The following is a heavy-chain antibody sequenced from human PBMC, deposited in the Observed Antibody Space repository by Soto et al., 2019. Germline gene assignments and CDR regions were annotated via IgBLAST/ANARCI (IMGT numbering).Heavy chain of an antibody. CDR3: ARVDYDFWSGYYGPLLGSPYGMDV. J-gene: IGHJ6*02. CDR2: TYPGDSDT. D-gene: IGHD3-3*01. CDR1: GYSFTSYW. Sequence: ASLKSSYKGSGYSFTSYWIGWVRQMPGKGLEWMGITYPGDSDTRYSPSFQGQVTISADKSISTAYMQWSSLKASDTAMYYCARVDYDFWSGYYGPLLGSPYGMDVSGQGLTLTGSS. V-gene: IGHV5-51*01.